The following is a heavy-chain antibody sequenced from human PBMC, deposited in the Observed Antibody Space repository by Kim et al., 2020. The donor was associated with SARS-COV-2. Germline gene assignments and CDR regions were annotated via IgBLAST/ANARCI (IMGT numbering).Heavy chain of an antibody. CDR3: ARDFKYAFDY. V-gene: IGHV3-48*03. CDR2: ISAGGNII. CDR1: GFTFSSFS. D-gene: IGHD2-2*01. Sequence: GGSLRLSCAASGFTFSSFSMNWVRLSPGKGLEWISYISAGGNIIDYADSVEGRFTISRDDAKNSLYLQMNSLRGEDTAIYYCARDFKYAFDYWGQGTLVTVSS. J-gene: IGHJ4*02.